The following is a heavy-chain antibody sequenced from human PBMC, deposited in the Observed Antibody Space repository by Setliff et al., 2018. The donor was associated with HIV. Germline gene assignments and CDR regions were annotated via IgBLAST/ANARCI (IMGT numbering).Heavy chain of an antibody. CDR1: GFTFSSYA. Sequence: PGGSLRLSCAASGFTFSSYAMSWVRQAPGKGLEWVSAISGSGGSTYYADSVKGRFTISRDNSKNTLYLQMNSLRDEDTAVYVCVKVRNSGWANEGFGTWGQGTMVTVSS. CDR3: VKVRNSGWANEGFGT. CDR2: ISGSGGST. J-gene: IGHJ3*02. D-gene: IGHD6-19*01. V-gene: IGHV3-23*01.